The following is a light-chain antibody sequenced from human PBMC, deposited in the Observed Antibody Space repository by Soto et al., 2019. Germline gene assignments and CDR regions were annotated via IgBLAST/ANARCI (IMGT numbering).Light chain of an antibody. CDR1: QGISNY. CDR2: AAS. Sequence: DIQMTQSPSSLSASVGDRVTITCRASQGISNYLAWYQQKPGKVPKLLIYAASTLQSGVPSRFSGSGSGTDFTLTISSLQLEDVATYYCQKYNSAPLFGQGTRLEIK. J-gene: IGKJ5*01. V-gene: IGKV1-27*01. CDR3: QKYNSAPL.